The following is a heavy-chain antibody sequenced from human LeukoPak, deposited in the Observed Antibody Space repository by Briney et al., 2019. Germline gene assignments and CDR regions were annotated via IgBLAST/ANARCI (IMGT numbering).Heavy chain of an antibody. CDR1: GFTFSTYG. V-gene: IGHV3-23*01. CDR2: ISGSGDST. CDR3: AKADRRSDLPYYFDY. J-gene: IGHJ4*02. Sequence: PGGSLRLSCAASGFTFSTYGMSWVRQAPGKGLAWVSGISGSGDSTYYADSVGGRFTISRDNSKNTLFLQMNSLRAEDTAVYYCAKADRRSDLPYYFDYWGQGTLVTVSS.